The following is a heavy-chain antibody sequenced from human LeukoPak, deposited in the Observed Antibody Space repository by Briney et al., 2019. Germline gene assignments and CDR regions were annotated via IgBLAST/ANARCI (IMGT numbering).Heavy chain of an antibody. J-gene: IGHJ4*02. CDR2: ISSSSSTI. Sequence: GGSLRLSCAASGFTFSSYSMNWVRQAPGKGLEWVSYISSSSSTIHYADSVKGRFTISRDNSKNTLYLQMNSLRAEDTAVYYCAKDRKYDFWSGYCYFDYWGQGTLVTVSS. V-gene: IGHV3-48*01. D-gene: IGHD3-3*01. CDR3: AKDRKYDFWSGYCYFDY. CDR1: GFTFSSYS.